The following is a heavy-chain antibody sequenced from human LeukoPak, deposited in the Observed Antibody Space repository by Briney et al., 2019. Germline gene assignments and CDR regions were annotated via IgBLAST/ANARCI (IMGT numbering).Heavy chain of an antibody. V-gene: IGHV4-34*01. CDR2: INHSGST. D-gene: IGHD2-2*01. J-gene: IGHJ4*02. Sequence: SETLSLTCAVYGGSFSGYYWSWIRQPPGKGLEWIGEINHSGSTNYNPSLKSRVTISVDTSKNQFSLKLSPVTAADTAVYYCARGREDIVVVPAAMPSYYFDYWGQGTLVTVSS. CDR3: ARGREDIVVVPAAMPSYYFDY. CDR1: GGSFSGYY.